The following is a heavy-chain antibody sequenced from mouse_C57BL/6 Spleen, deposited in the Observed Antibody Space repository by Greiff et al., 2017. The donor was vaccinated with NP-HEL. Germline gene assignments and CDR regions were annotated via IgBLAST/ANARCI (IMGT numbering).Heavy chain of an antibody. CDR3: ARYRAGGYAMDY. CDR2: ISYSGST. J-gene: IGHJ4*01. V-gene: IGHV3-8*01. CDR1: GYSITSDY. Sequence: EVKLMESGPGLAKPSQTLSLTCSVPGYSITSDYWNWIRKFPGTKLEYMGYISYSGSTYYNPSLKSRISLTRETSKNQYYLQLNSVTTEDTATYYCARYRAGGYAMDYWGQGTSVTVSS. D-gene: IGHD3-3*01.